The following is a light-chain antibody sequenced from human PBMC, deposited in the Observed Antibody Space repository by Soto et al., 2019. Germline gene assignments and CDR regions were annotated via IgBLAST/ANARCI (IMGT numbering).Light chain of an antibody. J-gene: IGKJ4*01. CDR1: QTILYSSNNKNY. CDR3: QQYFSAPLT. CDR2: WAF. Sequence: DIVMTQSPDSLALSLGERATINCKSSQTILYSSNNKNYLAWYQQKPGQPPKLLIYWAFTRESGVPDRFTGGGAGTDVTLTISSLQAEDVATYYCQQYFSAPLTFGGGTQVEIK. V-gene: IGKV4-1*01.